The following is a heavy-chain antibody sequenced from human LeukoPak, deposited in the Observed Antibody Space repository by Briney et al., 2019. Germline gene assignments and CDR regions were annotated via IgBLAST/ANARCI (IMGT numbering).Heavy chain of an antibody. V-gene: IGHV1-18*01. Sequence: ASVKVSCKASGYTFTSYGISWVRQAPGQGLEWMGWTSAYNGNTNYAQKLQGRVTMTTDTSTSTAYMELRSLRSDDTAVYYCARNGYCSSTSCRPSKYYYYGMDVWGQGTTVTVSS. D-gene: IGHD2-2*03. CDR1: GYTFTSYG. CDR2: TSAYNGNT. J-gene: IGHJ6*02. CDR3: ARNGYCSSTSCRPSKYYYYGMDV.